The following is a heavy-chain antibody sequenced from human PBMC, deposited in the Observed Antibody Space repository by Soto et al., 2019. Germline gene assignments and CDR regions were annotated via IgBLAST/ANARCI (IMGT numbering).Heavy chain of an antibody. D-gene: IGHD5-18*01. CDR2: IIPIFGTA. Sequence: SVKVSCKASGGTFSSYAISWVRQAPGQGLEWMGGIIPIFGTANYAQKFQGRVTITADESTSTAYMELSSLRSEDTAVYYCARDRRGGDTAMVNIRYYYYGMDVWGQGTTVTV. CDR3: ARDRRGGDTAMVNIRYYYYGMDV. J-gene: IGHJ6*02. CDR1: GGTFSSYA. V-gene: IGHV1-69*13.